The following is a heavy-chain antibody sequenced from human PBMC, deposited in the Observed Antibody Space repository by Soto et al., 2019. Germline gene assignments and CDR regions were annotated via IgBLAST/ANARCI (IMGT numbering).Heavy chain of an antibody. CDR3: ASGLLYSSSCASGCLVP. J-gene: IGHJ5*02. Sequence: PGGSLRLSCAASGVTFSSYSMNWVRQAPGKGLEWVSSISSSSSYIYYADSVKGRFTISRDNAKNSLYLQMNSLRAEDTAVYYCASGLLYSSSCASGCLVPWGQGTLVTGSS. D-gene: IGHD6-6*01. CDR2: ISSSSSYI. V-gene: IGHV3-21*01. CDR1: GVTFSSYS.